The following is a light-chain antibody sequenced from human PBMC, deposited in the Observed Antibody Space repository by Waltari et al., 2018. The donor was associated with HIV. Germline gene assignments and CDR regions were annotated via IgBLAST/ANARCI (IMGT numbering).Light chain of an antibody. CDR1: SYDIGKYNY. CDR2: DVS. J-gene: IGLJ2*01. CDR3: SSYTGDNTVI. Sequence: SALSQPVSVTGSPGQSITISCSGTSYDIGKYNYVTWYQQHPGEAPKLLISDVSSRPSGVSTRFSGSKSGNTASLTISGLQADDEAHYFCSSYTGDNTVIFAGGTKVTV. V-gene: IGLV2-14*03.